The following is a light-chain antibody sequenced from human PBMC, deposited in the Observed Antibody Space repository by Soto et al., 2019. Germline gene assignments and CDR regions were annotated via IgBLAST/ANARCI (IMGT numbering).Light chain of an antibody. CDR1: QSVSSSY. V-gene: IGKV3-20*01. Sequence: EMVLTKSPGTLSLSPGERATLSCRASQSVSSSYLAWYQQRPGQAPRLLIYGASNRATGIPDRFSGSGSGTDFTLTISRLEPEDFAVYYCQKYGSSPSWTFGQGNKVEIK. CDR2: GAS. CDR3: QKYGSSPSWT. J-gene: IGKJ1*01.